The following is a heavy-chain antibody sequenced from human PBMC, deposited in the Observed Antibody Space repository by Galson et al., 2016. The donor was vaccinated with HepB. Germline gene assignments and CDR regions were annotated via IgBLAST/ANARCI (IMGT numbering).Heavy chain of an antibody. D-gene: IGHD2-2*01. V-gene: IGHV7-4-1*02. CDR2: ININSGNP. CDR1: GYPFGRNA. CDR3: ARHLGLFQIPVAMDALDL. Sequence: SVKVSCKASGYPFGRNAINWVRQAPGQALEWMGWININSGNPTYARAFKGRFVFSLDTSVSTAYLGINSLKAEATGVYYCARHLGLFQIPVAMDALDLWGQGTMVTVSS. J-gene: IGHJ3*01.